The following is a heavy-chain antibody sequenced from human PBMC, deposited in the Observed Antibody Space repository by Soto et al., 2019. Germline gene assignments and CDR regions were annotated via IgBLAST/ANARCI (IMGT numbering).Heavy chain of an antibody. CDR1: GGSISSYY. CDR3: ARHVSVESENWFDP. D-gene: IGHD1-1*01. Sequence: SETLSLTCTVSGGSISSYYWSWIRQPPGKGLEWIGYIYYSGSTNYNPSLKSRVTISVDTSKNQFSLKLSSVTAAVTFVYFCARHVSVESENWFDPWGQGTLVTVXS. V-gene: IGHV4-59*08. J-gene: IGHJ5*02. CDR2: IYYSGST.